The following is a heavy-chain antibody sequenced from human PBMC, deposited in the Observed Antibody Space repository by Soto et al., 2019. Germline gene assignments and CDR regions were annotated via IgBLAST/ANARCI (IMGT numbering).Heavy chain of an antibody. J-gene: IGHJ5*02. CDR3: ARGGLRYFDWSPGFWFDP. CDR1: GFTFSSYD. D-gene: IGHD3-9*01. V-gene: IGHV3-13*01. CDR2: IGTAGDT. Sequence: EVQLVESGGGLVQPGGSLRLSCAASGFTFSSYDMHWVRQATGKGLEWVSAIGTAGDTYYPGSVKGRFTISRENAKNSLYLQMNSLRAGDTAVYYCARGGLRYFDWSPGFWFDPWGQGTLVTVSS.